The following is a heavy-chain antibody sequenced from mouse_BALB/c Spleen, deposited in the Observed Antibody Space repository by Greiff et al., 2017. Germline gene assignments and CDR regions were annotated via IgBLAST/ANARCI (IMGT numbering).Heavy chain of an antibody. V-gene: IGHV3-6*02. D-gene: IGHD1-2*01. CDR2: ISYDGSN. J-gene: IGHJ2*01. Sequence: EVKLMESGPGLVKPSQSLSLTCSVTGYSITSGYYWNWIRQFPGNKLEWMGYISYDGSNNYNPSLKNRISITRDTSKNQFFLKLNSVTTEDTATYYCARDRYYGIFDYWGQGTTLTVSS. CDR3: ARDRYYGIFDY. CDR1: GYSITSGYY.